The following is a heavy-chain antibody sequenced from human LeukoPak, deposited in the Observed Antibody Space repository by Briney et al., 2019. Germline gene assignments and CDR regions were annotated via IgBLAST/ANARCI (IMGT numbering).Heavy chain of an antibody. CDR1: GYTFTGYY. CDR2: INPNSGGT. J-gene: IGHJ4*02. Sequence: ASVKVSCKASGYTFTGYYMHWVRQAPGQGLEWMGWINPNSGGTNYAQKFQGRVTMTRDTSISTAYMELSRLRSDDTAVYYCARGRSGWDGVHDYWGQGTLVTVSS. D-gene: IGHD6-19*01. CDR3: ARGRSGWDGVHDY. V-gene: IGHV1-2*02.